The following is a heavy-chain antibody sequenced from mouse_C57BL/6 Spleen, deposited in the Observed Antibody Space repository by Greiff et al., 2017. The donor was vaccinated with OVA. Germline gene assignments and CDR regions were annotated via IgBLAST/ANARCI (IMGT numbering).Heavy chain of an antibody. V-gene: IGHV7-3*01. CDR2: IRNKANGYTT. Sequence: EVKVVESGGGLVQPGGSLSLSCAASGFTFTDYYMSWVRQPPGKALEWLGFIRNKANGYTTEYSASLKGRFTISRDNSQSILYLQTNARRAEDMSAYYCARYSGGLRLDAMDYWGQGTSVTVSS. CDR1: GFTFTDYY. J-gene: IGHJ4*01. CDR3: ARYSGGLRLDAMDY. D-gene: IGHD2-4*01.